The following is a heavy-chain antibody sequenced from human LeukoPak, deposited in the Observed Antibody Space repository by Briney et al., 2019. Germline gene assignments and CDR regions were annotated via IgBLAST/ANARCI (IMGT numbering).Heavy chain of an antibody. J-gene: IGHJ4*02. D-gene: IGHD2-15*01. CDR2: INPNSGGT. CDR3: ARVSGGSYSRDERGFDY. Sequence: ASLKVSCKASGYTFTGYYMHWVRQAPGQGLEWMGWINPNSGGTNYAQKFQGRVTMTRDTSISTAYMELSRLTSDDTAVYYCARVSGGSYSRDERGFDYWGQGTLVTVSS. V-gene: IGHV1-2*02. CDR1: GYTFTGYY.